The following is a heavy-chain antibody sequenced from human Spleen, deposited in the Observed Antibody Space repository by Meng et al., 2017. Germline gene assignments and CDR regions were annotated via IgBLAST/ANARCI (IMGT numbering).Heavy chain of an antibody. CDR1: GVTFSSYA. CDR3: AKDVDNMGGMDV. J-gene: IGHJ6*02. Sequence: GESLNISCAASGVTFSSYAMHLVCPAPGKGLESGSLSSWDCDSTYYAVSVKGRFTISRDNIKNSLYLQLNSLRAEDTALYYCAKDVDNMGGMDVWGQGTRVTVSS. D-gene: IGHD5-12*01. CDR2: SSWDCDST. V-gene: IGHV3-43D*04.